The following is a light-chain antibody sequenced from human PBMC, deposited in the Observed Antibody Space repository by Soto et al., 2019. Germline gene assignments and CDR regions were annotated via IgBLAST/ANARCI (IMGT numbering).Light chain of an antibody. V-gene: IGLV1-40*01. CDR2: GNN. CDR3: QSYDSSLSGSGV. CDR1: SSNIGAGYD. Sequence: QSVLTQPPSVSGAPGQRVTISCTGSSSNIGAGYDVHWYQQLPGTAPKLLIYGNNNRPSGVPDRFSGSKSGTSASLAITGLQAEDEGDYYCQSYDSSLSGSGVFGGGNKVTVL. J-gene: IGLJ2*01.